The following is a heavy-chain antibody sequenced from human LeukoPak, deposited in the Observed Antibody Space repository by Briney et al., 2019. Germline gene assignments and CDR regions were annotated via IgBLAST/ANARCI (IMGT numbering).Heavy chain of an antibody. J-gene: IGHJ5*02. CDR2: IYSCGST. CDR1: GFTVSSNY. V-gene: IGHV3-66*01. D-gene: IGHD3-22*01. CDR3: ARATYYYDSSGYYLNWFDP. Sequence: GGSLRLSCAASGFTVSSNYMSWLRPAPGQGLEWVSVIYSCGSTYYADSVKGRFTISRDNSKNTLYLQMNSLRAEDTAVYYCARATYYYDSSGYYLNWFDPWGQGTLVTVSS.